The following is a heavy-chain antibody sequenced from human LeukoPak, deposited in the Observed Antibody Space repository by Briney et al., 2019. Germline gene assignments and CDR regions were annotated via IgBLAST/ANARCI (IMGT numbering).Heavy chain of an antibody. Sequence: PGGSLRLSCAASGFSFSSHAMNWVRQAPGKGLEWVSAISGSGSHTYYADSVRGRFTISRDNSKSTLYLQMNSLRAEDTAVYYCAKDVRGYNRPFDYWGREPWSPSPQ. CDR1: GFSFSSHA. J-gene: IGHJ4*02. D-gene: IGHD3-10*02. V-gene: IGHV3-23*01. CDR2: ISGSGSHT. CDR3: AKDVRGYNRPFDY.